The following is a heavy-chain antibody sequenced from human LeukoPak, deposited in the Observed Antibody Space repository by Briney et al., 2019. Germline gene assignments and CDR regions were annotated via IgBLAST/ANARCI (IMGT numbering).Heavy chain of an antibody. D-gene: IGHD3-3*01. CDR2: INHSGST. Sequence: SETLSLTCAVYGGSFSGYYWSWIRQPPGKGLEWIGEINHSGSTNYNPSLKSRVTISVDTSKNQFSLKLSSVTAADTAVYYCARDGGRFLEWLSSPTYNWFDPWGQGTLVTVSS. CDR3: ARDGGRFLEWLSSPTYNWFDP. J-gene: IGHJ5*02. V-gene: IGHV4-34*01. CDR1: GGSFSGYY.